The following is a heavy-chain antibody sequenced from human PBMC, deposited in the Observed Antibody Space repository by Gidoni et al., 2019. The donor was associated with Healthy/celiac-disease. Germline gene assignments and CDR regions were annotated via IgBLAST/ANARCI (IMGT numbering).Heavy chain of an antibody. Sequence: QLQLQESGPGLVKPSETLSLTCTVSGGSISSSSYYWGWLRQPPGKGLEWIGSIYYSGSTYYNPSLKSRVTISVDTSKNQFSLKLSSVTAADTAVYYCARSSSGLDYWGQGTLVTVSS. CDR1: GGSISSSSYY. CDR3: ARSSSGLDY. V-gene: IGHV4-39*01. CDR2: IYYSGST. J-gene: IGHJ4*02. D-gene: IGHD6-19*01.